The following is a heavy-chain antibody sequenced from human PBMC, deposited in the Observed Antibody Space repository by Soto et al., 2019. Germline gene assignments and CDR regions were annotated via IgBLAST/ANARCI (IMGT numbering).Heavy chain of an antibody. J-gene: IGHJ4*02. CDR2: IWYDGSNK. Sequence: QVQLVESGGGVVQPGRSLRLSCAASGFTFSSYGMHWVRQEQGKGLEWVAVIWYDGSNKYYADSVKGRFTISRDNSKNTLYLQMNSLRAEDTAVYYCARDERDSGSLDYWGQGTLVTVSS. V-gene: IGHV3-33*01. D-gene: IGHD3-10*01. CDR1: GFTFSSYG. CDR3: ARDERDSGSLDY.